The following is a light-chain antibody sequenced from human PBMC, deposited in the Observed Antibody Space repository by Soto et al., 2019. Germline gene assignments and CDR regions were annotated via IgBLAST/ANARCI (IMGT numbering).Light chain of an antibody. V-gene: IGLV2-8*01. CDR3: SSYAGVKKFVV. CDR1: NSDIGTYIY. Sequence: QSALTQPPSASGSPGQSVTISCTGSNSDIGTYIYVSWYQQHPGKGPRLIIYEVSKRPSGVPDRFSGSKSGNTASLTVSGFQTEDEADYYCSSYAGVKKFVVFGGGTQLTVL. J-gene: IGLJ2*01. CDR2: EVS.